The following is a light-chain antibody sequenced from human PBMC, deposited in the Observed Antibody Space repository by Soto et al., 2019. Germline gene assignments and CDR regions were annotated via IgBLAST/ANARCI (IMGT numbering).Light chain of an antibody. J-gene: IGKJ1*01. Sequence: DIQMTQSPSSLSASVGDRVTITCRASQSISNYLNWYQQKPGKAPKLLIYAASSLQSGVPSSFSGSGSGTDFTLTISSLQPEEFATYYCQQSYSTPRTFGQGTKVEI. CDR2: AAS. CDR3: QQSYSTPRT. V-gene: IGKV1-39*01. CDR1: QSISNY.